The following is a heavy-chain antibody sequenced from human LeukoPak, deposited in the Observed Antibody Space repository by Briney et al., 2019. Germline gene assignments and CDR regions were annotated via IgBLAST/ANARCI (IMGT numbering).Heavy chain of an antibody. V-gene: IGHV4-59*01. CDR2: ICYSGST. Sequence: KPSETLSLTCTVSGGSISSYYWSWIRQPPGKGLEWIGYICYSGSTNYNPSLKSRVTISVDTSKNQFSLKLSSVTAADTAVYYCARHRRLGDYGAGSYLFDYWGQGTLVTVSS. D-gene: IGHD3-10*01. J-gene: IGHJ4*02. CDR1: GGSISSYY. CDR3: ARHRRLGDYGAGSYLFDY.